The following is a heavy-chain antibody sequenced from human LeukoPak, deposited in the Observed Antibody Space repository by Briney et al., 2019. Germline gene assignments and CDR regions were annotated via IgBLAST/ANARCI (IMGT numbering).Heavy chain of an antibody. J-gene: IGHJ3*02. Sequence: SETLSLTCTVSGGSISSGGYYWSWIRQHPGKGLEWVAYIYYTGSTYYNPSLKSRLTISVDTSKNHFSLRLSSMTAADTAVYYCARVPSVIDAFDIWGQGTMVTVSS. V-gene: IGHV4-31*03. D-gene: IGHD2-21*01. CDR1: GGSISSGGYY. CDR3: ARVPSVIDAFDI. CDR2: IYYTGST.